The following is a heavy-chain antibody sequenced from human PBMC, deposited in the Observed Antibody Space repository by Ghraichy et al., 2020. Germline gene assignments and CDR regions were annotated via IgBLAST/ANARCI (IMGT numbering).Heavy chain of an antibody. Sequence: SGPTLVKPTQTLTLTCTFSGFSLSTSGVGVGWIRQPPGKALEWLALIYWDDDKRYSPSLKSRLTITKDTSKNQVVLTMTNMDPVDTATYYCAHRPGQLERTPLYFDYWGQGTLVTVSS. V-gene: IGHV2-5*02. D-gene: IGHD1-1*01. CDR1: GFSLSTSGVG. CDR3: AHRPGQLERTPLYFDY. CDR2: IYWDDDK. J-gene: IGHJ4*02.